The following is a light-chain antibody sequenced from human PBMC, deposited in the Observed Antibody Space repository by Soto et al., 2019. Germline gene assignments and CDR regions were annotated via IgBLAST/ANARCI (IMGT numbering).Light chain of an antibody. CDR1: QSVSSY. Sequence: EIVLTQSPGTLSLSPGERATLSCRASQSVSSYYLAWYQQKPGQAPRLLIYSASVRATGIPGRFSGSGSGTDFTLTISSLEPEDFAVYYCQQRSNWPPITFGQGTRLEI. CDR2: SAS. J-gene: IGKJ5*01. V-gene: IGKV3D-20*02. CDR3: QQRSNWPPIT.